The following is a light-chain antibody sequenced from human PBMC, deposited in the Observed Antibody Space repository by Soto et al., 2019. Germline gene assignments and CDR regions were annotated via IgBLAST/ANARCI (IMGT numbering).Light chain of an antibody. V-gene: IGKV3-20*01. CDR2: GAS. Sequence: ESVLTEAPPTLSLSPGEGATLSCRASQSINNYLAWYQQKPGQAPRLLIYGASNRATGIPDRFSGSGSGTDFTLTISRLEPGDFAVYYCQQYRSSGTFGQ. CDR1: QSINNY. J-gene: IGKJ1*01. CDR3: QQYRSSGT.